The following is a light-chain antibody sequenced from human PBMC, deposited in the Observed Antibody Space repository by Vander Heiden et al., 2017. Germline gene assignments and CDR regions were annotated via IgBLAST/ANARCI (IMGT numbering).Light chain of an antibody. V-gene: IGLV1-47*02. J-gene: IGLJ3*02. CDR3: AAWDDSLSKV. CDR1: SSNIGSHY. CDR2: SNN. Sequence: QSVLTQPLSASGTPGQRVTIPRSGSSSNIGSHYVYWYQQLPGTAPKLLIYSNNQRPSGVPDRFSGSKSGTSASLAISGLRSEDEADYYCAAWDDSLSKVFGGGTKLTVL.